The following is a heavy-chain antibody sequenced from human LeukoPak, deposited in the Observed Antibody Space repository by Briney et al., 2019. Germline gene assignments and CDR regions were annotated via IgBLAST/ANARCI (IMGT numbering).Heavy chain of an antibody. D-gene: IGHD3-9*01. CDR1: GFSFSRSG. CDR2: IRYDGGNK. Sequence: GGSLRLSCAGSGFSFSRSGMHWVRQAPGKGLEWVAFIRYDGGNKFYTDFVKGRFTVSRDNSKNTLYLQMNSLRTEDTAVYYCAKDPDGLRGVLTGYEYWGQGILVTVSS. V-gene: IGHV3-30*02. CDR3: AKDPDGLRGVLTGYEY. J-gene: IGHJ4*02.